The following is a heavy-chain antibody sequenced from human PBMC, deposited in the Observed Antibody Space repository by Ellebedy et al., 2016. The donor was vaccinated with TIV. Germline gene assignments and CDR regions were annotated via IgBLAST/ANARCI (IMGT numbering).Heavy chain of an antibody. CDR1: GFTIGSYS. V-gene: IGHV3-21*01. D-gene: IGHD3-10*01. Sequence: GESLKISCEASGFTIGSYSMNWVRQAPGKGLEWVTSISYSSYYIFYGDSMKGRFTVSRDNAKNSVYLQMDRLRVEDTAVYYCASSREGVWGYWGQGTLVTVSS. J-gene: IGHJ4*02. CDR3: ASSREGVWGY. CDR2: ISYSSYYI.